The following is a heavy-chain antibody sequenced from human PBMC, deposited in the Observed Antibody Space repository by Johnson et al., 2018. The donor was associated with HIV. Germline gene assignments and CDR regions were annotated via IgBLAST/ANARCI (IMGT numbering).Heavy chain of an antibody. D-gene: IGHD4-17*01. J-gene: IGHJ3*02. CDR3: AQEGPLTVTTVMDAFDI. CDR1: GFTFSSYW. CDR2: IKSKTDGGTT. Sequence: EKLVESGGGLVQPGGSLRLSCAASGFTFSSYWMSWVRQAPGKGLEWVGRIKSKTDGGTTDYAAPVKGRFTLPRDDSKNTLYLQMNSLRAEDTAVYYCAQEGPLTVTTVMDAFDIWGQGTMVTVSS. V-gene: IGHV3-15*01.